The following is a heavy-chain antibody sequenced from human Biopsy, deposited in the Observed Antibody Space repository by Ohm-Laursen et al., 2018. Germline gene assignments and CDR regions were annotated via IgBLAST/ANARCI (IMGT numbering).Heavy chain of an antibody. D-gene: IGHD1-7*01. V-gene: IGHV3-74*01. CDR1: GFTFSSYY. CDR3: ARGGGGNSRDWYFDL. Sequence: SLRLSCAASGFTFSSYYMHWVRQAPGKGLVWVSRFNSDGGSTSYADSVKGRFTISRDNANNTLYLQMNSLRAEDTAVYYCARGGGGNSRDWYFDLWGRGTLVTVSS. CDR2: FNSDGGST. J-gene: IGHJ2*01.